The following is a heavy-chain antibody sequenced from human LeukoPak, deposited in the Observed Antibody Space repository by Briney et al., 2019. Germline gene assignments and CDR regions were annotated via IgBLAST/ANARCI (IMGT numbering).Heavy chain of an antibody. Sequence: PGGSLRLSCAASGFTFSSYDMHWVRQGPGKGLEWVSGIHTGGGTYYPGSVKGRFTISRENAKNSLYLQMTNLRVGDTAMYYCARGMGSGSSAVFDLWGQGTLVTVSS. CDR2: IHTGGGT. CDR3: ARGMGSGSSAVFDL. V-gene: IGHV3-13*04. J-gene: IGHJ4*02. CDR1: GFTFSSYD. D-gene: IGHD3-10*01.